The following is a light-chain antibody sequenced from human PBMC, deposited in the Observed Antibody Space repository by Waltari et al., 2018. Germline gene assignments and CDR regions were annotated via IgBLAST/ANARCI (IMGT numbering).Light chain of an antibody. CDR2: VNSDGSL. Sequence: QPVLIQPSSASAFLGASVKLTCTLSSGHSTYAIAWHQQLPQKGPRYLMKVNSDGSLNKGDGIPDRFSGSSSGADRYLILSNLQSEDEGDYYCQIWGTGTLRMFGGGTELTVL. CDR3: QIWGTGTLRM. J-gene: IGLJ3*02. CDR1: SGHSTYA. V-gene: IGLV4-69*01.